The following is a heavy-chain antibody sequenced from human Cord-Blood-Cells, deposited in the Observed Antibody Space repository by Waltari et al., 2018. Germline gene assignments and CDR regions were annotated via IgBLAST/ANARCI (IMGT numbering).Heavy chain of an antibody. J-gene: IGHJ3*02. V-gene: IGHV4-34*01. Sequence: QVQLQQWGAGLLKPSETLSLTCAVYGGSFSGYYWSWIRQPPGKGLEWIGEIHHDGITNYNPSLKSRVTISVDTSKNQFSLKLSSVTAADTAVYYCAARDAKHAFDIWGQGTMVTVSS. CDR3: AARDAKHAFDI. CDR1: GGSFSGYY. CDR2: IHHDGIT.